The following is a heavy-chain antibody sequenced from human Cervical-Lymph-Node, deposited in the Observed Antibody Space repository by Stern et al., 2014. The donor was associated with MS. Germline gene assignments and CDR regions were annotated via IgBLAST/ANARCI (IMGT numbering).Heavy chain of an antibody. CDR1: GISLTTSGLC. V-gene: IGHV2-70*01. CDR3: ARKRPNDETYLDGLDI. D-gene: IGHD1-1*01. Sequence: QVTLKESGPALVKPTQTLTLTCTISGISLTTSGLCVNWIRQPPGKALEWLALIDWEDDKYYSASLKTRLTISRDTSKNQVVLTMTNMDPVDTATYYCARKRPNDETYLDGLDIWGQGTTVTVSS. CDR2: IDWEDDK. J-gene: IGHJ3*02.